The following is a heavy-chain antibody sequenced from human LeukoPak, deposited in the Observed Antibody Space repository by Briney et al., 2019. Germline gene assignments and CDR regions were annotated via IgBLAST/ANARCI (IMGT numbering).Heavy chain of an antibody. Sequence: ASVKVSCKASGFTFTDYYMHWVRQAPGQGLEWMGWINPNSGGTNYAQKFQGTVTMTRDTSISTAYMELSRLRPDDTAVYYCARDRHLSYQSIWMFPDYWGQGTRVTVSS. D-gene: IGHD1-1*01. CDR1: GFTFTDYY. CDR3: ARDRHLSYQSIWMFPDY. J-gene: IGHJ4*02. CDR2: INPNSGGT. V-gene: IGHV1-2*02.